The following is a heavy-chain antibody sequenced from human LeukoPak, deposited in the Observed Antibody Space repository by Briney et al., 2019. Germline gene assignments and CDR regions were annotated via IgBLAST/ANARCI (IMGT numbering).Heavy chain of an antibody. Sequence: PSETLSLTCTVSGGSISRYYWSWMRQPPGKGLEWIGYIYYSGSTNYNPSLKSRVTISVDTSKNQFSLKLSSVTAADTAVYYCAREFLASRRNWVDPWGQGTLVTVPS. CDR3: AREFLASRRNWVDP. D-gene: IGHD6-6*01. J-gene: IGHJ5*02. CDR1: GGSISRYY. V-gene: IGHV4-59*01. CDR2: IYYSGST.